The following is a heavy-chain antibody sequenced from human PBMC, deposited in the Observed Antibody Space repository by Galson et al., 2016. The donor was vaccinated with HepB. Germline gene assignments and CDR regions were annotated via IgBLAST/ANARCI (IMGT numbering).Heavy chain of an antibody. Sequence: SVKVSCKASGYTFISYSISWVRQAPGQGLEWMGRISGFGEKINYAENFQGRLTMTTDPSTSTAYMELRGLISDDTAMYYCARGPSVPLSGDYWGQGTVVTVSS. CDR1: GYTFISYS. CDR2: ISGFGEKI. J-gene: IGHJ4*03. D-gene: IGHD2-2*01. V-gene: IGHV1-18*01. CDR3: ARGPSVPLSGDY.